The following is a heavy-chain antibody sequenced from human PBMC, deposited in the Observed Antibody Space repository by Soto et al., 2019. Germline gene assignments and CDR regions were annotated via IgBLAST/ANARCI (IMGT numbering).Heavy chain of an antibody. Sequence: EVQPVESGGGLVQPGGTLRLSWTASGNTFSISWMHWVRQAPGKGLVWVSRIDRYGSSTGYADSVKGRFTISRDNAKNTLYLQMNSLRVEDTAVYYCAGRHSSNWAYWGQGTLVTVSS. CDR2: IDRYGSST. CDR1: GNTFSISW. D-gene: IGHD6-13*01. J-gene: IGHJ4*02. CDR3: AGRHSSNWAY. V-gene: IGHV3-74*01.